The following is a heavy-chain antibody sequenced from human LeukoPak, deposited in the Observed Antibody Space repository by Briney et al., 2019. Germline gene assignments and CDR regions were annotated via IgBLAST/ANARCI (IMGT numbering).Heavy chain of an antibody. D-gene: IGHD2-15*01. Sequence: SVKVSCKASGDTFSIYAFNWVRQAPGQGLEWLGGIIPMLSTTNYAQKFQGRVTITADESTSTAYMELSSLRSEDTAVYYCARDSSYWGQGTLVTVSS. CDR1: GDTFSIYA. J-gene: IGHJ4*02. CDR3: ARDSSY. CDR2: IIPMLSTT. V-gene: IGHV1-69*01.